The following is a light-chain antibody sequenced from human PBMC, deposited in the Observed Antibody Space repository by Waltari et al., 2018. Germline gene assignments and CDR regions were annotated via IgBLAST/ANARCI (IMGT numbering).Light chain of an antibody. CDR3: MIWHDSATLV. J-gene: IGLJ3*02. V-gene: IGLV5-45*03. Sequence: QTVLTQPSSLSASPGASISLTCTLPRGNNVNTYKISWFQQKPGSPPQYLLRYKSDLHYHRDSRLSSRFSGSTDASANAGILFISGVRTEDEGDYYCMIWHDSATLVFGGGTRLTVV. CDR2: YKSDLHY. CDR1: RGNNVNTYK.